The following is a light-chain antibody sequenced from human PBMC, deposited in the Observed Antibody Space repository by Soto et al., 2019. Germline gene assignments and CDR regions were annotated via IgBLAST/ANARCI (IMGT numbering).Light chain of an antibody. V-gene: IGKV1-5*01. Sequence: DIQMTQSPSTLSASIGDRVTITCRASQSISRWVAWYQQKPGEAPKVLIWDASSLQRGVPSRFSGSGSGTEFTLTISSLQPDDFATYYCQQYNDYSTWTFDQGTKVDI. CDR1: QSISRW. J-gene: IGKJ1*01. CDR3: QQYNDYSTWT. CDR2: DAS.